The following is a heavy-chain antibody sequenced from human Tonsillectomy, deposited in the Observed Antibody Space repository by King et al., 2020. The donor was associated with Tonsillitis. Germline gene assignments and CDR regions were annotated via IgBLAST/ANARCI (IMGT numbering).Heavy chain of an antibody. Sequence: VQLVESGGGMVKPGGSLRVSCVGSGFTFTNAYMSWVRQAPGKGLEWVGHIKSKSDGATTDYAAPVKGRFTISREDSRNTVYLQMNSLKTEDTAVYYCSTITDADYDYVWGTFTPGDYWGQGTLVTVSS. J-gene: IGHJ4*02. CDR3: STITDADYDYVWGTFTPGDY. CDR2: IKSKSDGATT. D-gene: IGHD3-16*01. CDR1: GFTFTNAY. V-gene: IGHV3-15*01.